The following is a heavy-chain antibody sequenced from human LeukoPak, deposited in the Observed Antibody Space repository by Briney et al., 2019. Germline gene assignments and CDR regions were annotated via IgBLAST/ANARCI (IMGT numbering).Heavy chain of an antibody. CDR1: GFTFSTYS. D-gene: IGHD1-1*01. V-gene: IGHV3-21*01. J-gene: IGHJ6*03. CDR3: ARDFSYKYYYYYYMDV. Sequence: GGSLRLSCAASGFTFSTYSMNWVRQAPGKGLEWVSSISGTSSYIYYADSVKGRFTISRDNAKNSLSLQMDSLRAEDTAVYYCARDFSYKYYYYYYMDVWGKGTTVTVSS. CDR2: ISGTSSYI.